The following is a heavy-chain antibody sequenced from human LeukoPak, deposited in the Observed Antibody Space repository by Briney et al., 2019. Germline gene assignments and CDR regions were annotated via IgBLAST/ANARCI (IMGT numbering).Heavy chain of an antibody. V-gene: IGHV1-18*01. J-gene: IGHJ4*02. CDR2: ISANNDNT. CDR1: GYTFTAYG. CDR3: SRDDGAFGRVRFDH. D-gene: IGHD3-16*01. Sequence: ASVKVSCKASGYTFTAYGISWVRQAPGQGLEWMGWISANNDNTNYAQKVQGRVTITRDTYTSTAYMELRSLRYDDTAVYYCSRDDGAFGRVRFDHWGQGTLVTVSS.